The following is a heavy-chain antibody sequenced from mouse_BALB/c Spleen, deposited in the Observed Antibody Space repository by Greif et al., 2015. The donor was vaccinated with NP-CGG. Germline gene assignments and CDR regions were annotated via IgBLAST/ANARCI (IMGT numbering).Heavy chain of an antibody. CDR3: SRYDYDYAMDY. CDR2: IYPGRGIT. J-gene: IGHJ4*01. CDR1: GYTFTSYW. D-gene: IGHD2-4*01. Sequence: VQLQQSGAELVKPGASVKMSCKASGYTFTSYWINWVKQRPGQGLEWIGDIYPGRGITNYNEKFKSKATLTLDTSSSTTDMQLSSLTSEDSAVYYCSRYDYDYAMDYWGQGTSVTVSS. V-gene: IGHV1-55*01.